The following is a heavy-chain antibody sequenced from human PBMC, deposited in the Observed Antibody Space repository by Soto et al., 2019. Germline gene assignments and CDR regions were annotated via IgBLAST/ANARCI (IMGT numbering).Heavy chain of an antibody. CDR1: GGSISSVGYS. CDR2: IYHRGST. CDR3: ARGDYYYGMDV. Sequence: QLQLQESGSGLVKPSQTLSLTCAVSGGSISSVGYSWSWIRQPPGKGLEWIGYIYHRGSTYYNPSLKSRDATSVDRAKNQFTLKLRSVTAADTAVYYCARGDYYYGMDVWGQGTTVTVSS. V-gene: IGHV4-30-2*01. J-gene: IGHJ6*02.